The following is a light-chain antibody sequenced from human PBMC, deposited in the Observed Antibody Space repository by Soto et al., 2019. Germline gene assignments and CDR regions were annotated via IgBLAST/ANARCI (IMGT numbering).Light chain of an antibody. J-gene: IGKJ1*01. CDR2: DAS. V-gene: IGKV1-5*01. Sequence: DIQMTQSPSTLSASVGDRVTITCRASQSISSWLAWYQQKPGKAPKLLIYDASSLESGVPSRFSGSGSGTEFTLTISSLQPDDFATYYCQQYNSYLRPFGKGTKVELK. CDR1: QSISSW. CDR3: QQYNSYLRP.